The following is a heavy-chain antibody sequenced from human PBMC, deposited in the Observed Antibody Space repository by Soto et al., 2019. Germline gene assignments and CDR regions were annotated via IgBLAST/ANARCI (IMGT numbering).Heavy chain of an antibody. J-gene: IGHJ4*02. Sequence: QLQLVQSGAEVKKPVASVKVSCKASGYTFTSYDVNWVRLAPGQGREWMGWMNPNSGSTDYAQKFQGRVTMTRNISISTAYMELSSLRSEDTAVYYCARRVGATSFDFDYWGQGTLVTVSS. CDR1: GYTFTSYD. V-gene: IGHV1-8*01. D-gene: IGHD1-26*01. CDR2: MNPNSGST. CDR3: ARRVGATSFDFDY.